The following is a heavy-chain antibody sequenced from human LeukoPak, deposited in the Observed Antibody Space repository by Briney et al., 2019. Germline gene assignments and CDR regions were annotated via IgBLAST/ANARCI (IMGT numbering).Heavy chain of an antibody. CDR1: GYTFTSYG. D-gene: IGHD6-6*01. CDR3: ARVLPSSSSAFDI. J-gene: IGHJ3*02. CDR2: ISDYNGNT. V-gene: IGHV1-18*01. Sequence: ASVKVSCKASGYTFTSYGISWVRQAPGQGREWMGWISDYNGNTHYAQKLQGRVTMTIDTSTSTAYMELRSLRSDDTAVYYCARVLPSSSSAFDIWGQGTMVTVSS.